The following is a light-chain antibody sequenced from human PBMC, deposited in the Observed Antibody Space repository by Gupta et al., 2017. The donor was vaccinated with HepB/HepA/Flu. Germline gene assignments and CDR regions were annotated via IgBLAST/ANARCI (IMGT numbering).Light chain of an antibody. CDR2: RDN. V-gene: IGLV10-54*01. CDR3: SAWDNSLSVWV. CDR1: TNNVGDQG. J-gene: IGLJ3*02. Sequence: QARLTQPPSVSKGLRQTATLTCTVNTNNVGDQGAAWLQHHQGHPPKLLSYRDNNRPSGISERFSASRSGNTASLTITGLQPEDEADYYCSAWDNSLSVWVFGGGTMLTVL.